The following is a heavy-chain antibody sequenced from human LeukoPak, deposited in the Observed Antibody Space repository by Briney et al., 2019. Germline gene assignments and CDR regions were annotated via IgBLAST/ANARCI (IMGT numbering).Heavy chain of an antibody. J-gene: IGHJ1*01. CDR1: GFTFTSYA. Sequence: GRSLRLSCAASGFTFTSYAMNWVRQAPGQGLEWVAAISGSGGATYYADSVKGRFTISRDNSGNTVFLQMDSLRADDTAVYFCARNRPAGYAYGFELQHWGQGTLVTVSS. V-gene: IGHV3-23*01. D-gene: IGHD5-12*01. CDR2: ISGSGGAT. CDR3: ARNRPAGYAYGFELQH.